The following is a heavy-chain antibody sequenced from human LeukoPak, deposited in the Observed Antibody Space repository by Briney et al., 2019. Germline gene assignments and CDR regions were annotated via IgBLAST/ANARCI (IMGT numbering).Heavy chain of an antibody. CDR2: INHNGST. D-gene: IGHD3-22*01. J-gene: IGHJ4*02. Sequence: SETLSLTCAVYGGSFSGYYWSWLRQPPGKGLEWIGEINHNGSTNYNPSLKSRVTMSIDTSKNQFSLKLTSLSAADTAVYYCVRDTHYYDSSGYSENYCFDSWGQGTLVTVSS. V-gene: IGHV4-34*01. CDR1: GGSFSGYY. CDR3: VRDTHYYDSSGYSENYCFDS.